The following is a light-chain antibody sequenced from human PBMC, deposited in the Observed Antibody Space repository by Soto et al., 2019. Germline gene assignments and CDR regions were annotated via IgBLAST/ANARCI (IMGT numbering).Light chain of an antibody. CDR1: NSDIGGYNY. V-gene: IGLV2-14*03. J-gene: IGLJ1*01. CDR3: SLYRSYRTLDV. CDR2: DVN. Sequence: QSALTQPDSVSGSPGESITISCTGTNSDIGGYNYVSWYQQYPGKAPKLVIYDVNNRPSGVSNRFSGSKSGYTASLTISGLQAEDDAHYYCSLYRSYRTLDVFGTGTKVTVL.